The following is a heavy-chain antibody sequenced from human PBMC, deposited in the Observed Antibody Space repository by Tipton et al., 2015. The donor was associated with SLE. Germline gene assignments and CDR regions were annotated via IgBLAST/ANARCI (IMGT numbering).Heavy chain of an antibody. CDR1: GGSIGRYY. Sequence: TLSLTCTVSGGSIGRYYWSWIRQPPGKGLEWIGYMYYSGSTNYNPSLKSRVTISVDTSKNQFSLKLSSVTAADTAVYYCARHWDYYDSSGYLHDAFDIWGQGTMVTVSS. CDR2: MYYSGST. V-gene: IGHV4-59*08. CDR3: ARHWDYYDSSGYLHDAFDI. J-gene: IGHJ3*02. D-gene: IGHD3-22*01.